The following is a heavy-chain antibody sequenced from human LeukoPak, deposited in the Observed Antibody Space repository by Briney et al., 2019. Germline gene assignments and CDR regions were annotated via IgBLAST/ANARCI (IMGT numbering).Heavy chain of an antibody. Sequence: ASVKVSCKASGYTFTGYCMHWVRQAPGQGLEWMGWINPNSGGTNYAQKFQGRVTMTRDASISTAYMELSRLRSDDTAVYYCARLGHLTGDAFDIWGQGTMVTVSS. CDR2: INPNSGGT. J-gene: IGHJ3*02. D-gene: IGHD3-9*01. CDR1: GYTFTGYC. V-gene: IGHV1-2*02. CDR3: ARLGHLTGDAFDI.